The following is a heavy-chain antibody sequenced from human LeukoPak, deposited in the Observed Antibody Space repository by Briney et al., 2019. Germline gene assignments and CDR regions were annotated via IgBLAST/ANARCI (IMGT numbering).Heavy chain of an antibody. CDR3: ERDRGYSYGFDFDY. CDR1: GGSISSYY. J-gene: IGHJ4*02. V-gene: IGHV4-59*01. CDR2: IYYSGST. D-gene: IGHD5-18*01. Sequence: SETLSLTCTVFGGSISSYYWSWIRQPPGKGLEWIGYIYYSGSTNYNPSLKSRVTISVDTSKNQFSLKLSSVTAADTAVYYCERDRGYSYGFDFDYWGQGTLVTVSS.